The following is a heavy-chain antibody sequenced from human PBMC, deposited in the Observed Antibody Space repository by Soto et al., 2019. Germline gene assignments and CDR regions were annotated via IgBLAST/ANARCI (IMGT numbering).Heavy chain of an antibody. J-gene: IGHJ4*02. Sequence: SVKVSCKASGGTFSSYAISWVRQAPGQGLEWMGGIIPIFGKANYAQKFQGRVTITADESTSTAYMELSSLRSEETAVYYCARPPAYCGGDCFYYFDSWGQGTLVTVSS. D-gene: IGHD2-21*02. CDR3: ARPPAYCGGDCFYYFDS. CDR2: IIPIFGKA. V-gene: IGHV1-69*13. CDR1: GGTFSSYA.